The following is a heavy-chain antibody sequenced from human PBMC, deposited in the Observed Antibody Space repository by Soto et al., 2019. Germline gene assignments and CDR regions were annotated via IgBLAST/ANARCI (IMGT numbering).Heavy chain of an antibody. CDR3: ARESGENWTYEAY. CDR2: IYTTGNT. D-gene: IGHD1-7*01. J-gene: IGHJ4*02. CDR1: GAAITSFS. Sequence: QVQVQESGPGLVKPSETLSLTCTVSGAAITSFSWSWIRQSAGKRLEWIGRIYTTGNTHYNPSLESRVSMSLDTSMNQFSLKVTSVTAADTAVYYCARESGENWTYEAYWGQGTLVIVSS. V-gene: IGHV4-4*07.